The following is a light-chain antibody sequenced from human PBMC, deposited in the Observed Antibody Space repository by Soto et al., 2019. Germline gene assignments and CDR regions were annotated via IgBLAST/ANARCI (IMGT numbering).Light chain of an antibody. Sequence: DIQMTQSPSSRSASVVDRVTITFRASQSISRYLNWYQHIPGKAPKLLIYDVSRLETGVPSRFSGSGSGTEFTLTINSLQPEDFATYFCQQYDTYYTFGQGTKVDIK. J-gene: IGKJ2*01. CDR3: QQYDTYYT. V-gene: IGKV1-5*01. CDR1: QSISRY. CDR2: DVS.